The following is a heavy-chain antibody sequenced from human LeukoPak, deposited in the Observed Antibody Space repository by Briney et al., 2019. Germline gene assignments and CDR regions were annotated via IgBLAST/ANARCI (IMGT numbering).Heavy chain of an antibody. J-gene: IGHJ6*02. CDR2: INHSGST. V-gene: IGHV4-34*01. D-gene: IGHD1-14*01. CDR1: GGSFSGYY. CDR3: ARVRGRNQGGYYYYYGMDV. Sequence: SETLSLTCAVYGGSFSGYYWSWIRQPPGKGLEWIGEINHSGSTNYNPSLKSRVTISVDTSKNQFSLKLSSVTAADTAVYYCARVRGRNQGGYYYYYGMDVWGQGTTVTVSS.